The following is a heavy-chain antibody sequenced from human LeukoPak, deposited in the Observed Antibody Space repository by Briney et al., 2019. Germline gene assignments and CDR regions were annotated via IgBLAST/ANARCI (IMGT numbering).Heavy chain of an antibody. J-gene: IGHJ5*02. CDR3: ARDRAARPGNWFDP. Sequence: ASVKVSCKASGYTFTSYGISWVRQAPAQGLEWMGWISAYNGNTNYAQKLQGRVTMTTDTSTSTAYMELRSLRSDDTAVYYCARDRAARPGNWFDPWGQGTLVTVSS. CDR2: ISAYNGNT. D-gene: IGHD6-6*01. CDR1: GYTFTSYG. V-gene: IGHV1-18*01.